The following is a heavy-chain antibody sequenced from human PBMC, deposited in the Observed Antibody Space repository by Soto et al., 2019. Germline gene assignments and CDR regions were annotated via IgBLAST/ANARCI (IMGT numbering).Heavy chain of an antibody. CDR2: IYYIGST. CDR1: GGSISSYY. CDR3: ARVDYDYYGMDV. Sequence: QVQLQESGPGLVKPSETLSLTCTVSGGSISSYYWSWIRQPPGKGLEWIGYIYYIGSTNYNPSLMSRXNIXVXKSKNQFSLKLSSVTAADTAVYYCARVDYDYYGMDVWGQGTTVTVSS. J-gene: IGHJ6*02. V-gene: IGHV4-59*01.